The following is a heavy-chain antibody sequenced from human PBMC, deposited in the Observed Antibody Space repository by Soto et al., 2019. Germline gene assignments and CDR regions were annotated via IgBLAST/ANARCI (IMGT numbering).Heavy chain of an antibody. CDR2: INYSGRT. J-gene: IGHJ6*02. CDR1: GGSFNDFS. D-gene: IGHD3-10*01. CDR3: ARLVENTDEMAVVRAWGYYYFGLDV. Sequence: SETLSLTCAVYGGSFNDFSWSWIRQPPGKGLEYMGEINYSGRTNYKSSLRSRAAISADRSKNQFSLRLNSVTAADTAVYYCARLVENTDEMAVVRAWGYYYFGLDVWGQGTTVT. V-gene: IGHV4-34*01.